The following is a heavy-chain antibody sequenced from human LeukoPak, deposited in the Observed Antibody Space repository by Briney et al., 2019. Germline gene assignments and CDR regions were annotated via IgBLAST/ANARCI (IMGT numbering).Heavy chain of an antibody. J-gene: IGHJ4*02. CDR1: GFTFSSYA. CDR2: ISDDGSKK. V-gene: IGHV3-30-3*01. CDR3: ARGYSSGWFRYYFDY. Sequence: PGGSLRLSCAASGFTFSSYAMHWVRQAPGKGLEWVAVISDDGSKKYCADSVKGRFTISRDNSKNTLYLQMNSLRAEDTAVYYCARGYSSGWFRYYFDYWGQGILVTVSS. D-gene: IGHD6-19*01.